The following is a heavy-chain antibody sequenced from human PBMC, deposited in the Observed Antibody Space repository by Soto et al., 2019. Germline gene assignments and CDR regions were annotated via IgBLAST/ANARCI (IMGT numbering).Heavy chain of an antibody. CDR3: ARDPYDYIWGSYRYTSDY. V-gene: IGHV1-18*01. Sequence: ASVKVSCKASGYTFTSYGISWVRQAPGQGLEWMGWISAYNGNTNYAQKLQGRVTMTTDTSTSTAYMELRSLRSDDTAVYYCARDPYDYIWGSYRYTSDYWGQGTLVTVSS. J-gene: IGHJ4*02. D-gene: IGHD3-16*02. CDR2: ISAYNGNT. CDR1: GYTFTSYG.